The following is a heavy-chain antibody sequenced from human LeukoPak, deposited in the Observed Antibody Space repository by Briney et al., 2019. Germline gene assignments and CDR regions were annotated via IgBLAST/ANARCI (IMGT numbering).Heavy chain of an antibody. CDR2: IKQDGSEK. Sequence: PGGSLRLSCAASGFTFSSYWMSWVRQAPGKGLEWVANIKQDGSEKYYVDSVKGRFTISRDNAKNSLYLQMNSLRAEDTAVYYCAREEYEVPHSFGPHYYGMDVWGQGTMVTVSS. J-gene: IGHJ6*02. CDR1: GFTFSSYW. D-gene: IGHD2/OR15-2a*01. V-gene: IGHV3-7*01. CDR3: AREEYEVPHSFGPHYYGMDV.